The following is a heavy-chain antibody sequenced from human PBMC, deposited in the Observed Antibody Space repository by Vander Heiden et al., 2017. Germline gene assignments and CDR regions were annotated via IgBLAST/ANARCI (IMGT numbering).Heavy chain of an antibody. CDR2: ISSSSSYI. Sequence: EVQLVESGGGLVKHGGSLRLSCAASGVTFSSYSMNWVRQAPGKGLEWVSSISSSSSYIYYADSVKGRFTISRDNAKNSLYLQMNSLRAEDTAVYYCARGGGRVYYYGSGSYYNNWSQGTLVTVSS. V-gene: IGHV3-21*01. J-gene: IGHJ4*02. CDR3: ARGGGRVYYYGSGSYYNN. D-gene: IGHD3-10*01. CDR1: GVTFSSYS.